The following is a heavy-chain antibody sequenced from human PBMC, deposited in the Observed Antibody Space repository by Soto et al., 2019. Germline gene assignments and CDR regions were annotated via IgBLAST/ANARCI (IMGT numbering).Heavy chain of an antibody. D-gene: IGHD6-6*01. CDR1: GFTFSSYW. CDR2: IKQDGSEE. J-gene: IGHJ6*04. CDR3: AREIAARL. V-gene: IGHV3-7*01. Sequence: EVQLVESGGGLVQPGGSLRLSCAASGFTFSSYWMCWFRQAPGKGLEWVANIKQDGSEENYVDSVKGRFTISRDNAKNALYLQMNGLRVEDTAVYYCAREIAARLWGKGTTVTVSS.